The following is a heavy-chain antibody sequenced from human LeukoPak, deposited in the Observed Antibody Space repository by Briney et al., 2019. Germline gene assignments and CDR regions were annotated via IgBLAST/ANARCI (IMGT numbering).Heavy chain of an antibody. CDR1: GFTFRNYG. CDR3: AKVRYFGPSAFDI. D-gene: IGHD3-9*01. Sequence: PGGSLRLSCAASGFTFRNYGMHWVRQAPGKGLDWVAVISYDGSNKYYADSVKGRFTISRDNSKNTLYLQMNSLRAEDTAVYYCAKVRYFGPSAFDIWGQGTMVTVRS. V-gene: IGHV3-30*18. CDR2: ISYDGSNK. J-gene: IGHJ3*02.